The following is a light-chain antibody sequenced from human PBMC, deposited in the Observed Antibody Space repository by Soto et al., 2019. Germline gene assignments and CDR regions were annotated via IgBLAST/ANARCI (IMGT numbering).Light chain of an antibody. CDR2: GAS. CDR3: QQYNSWPRT. Sequence: EIVMTQSPATLSVSPGERATLSCRASQSVSSNLAWYQQKPGQAPRLLIYGASTRATGIPARFSGSGSGTECTLAISCLQFEDFAVYYCQQYNSWPRTFGQGTKLEIK. V-gene: IGKV3-15*01. J-gene: IGKJ1*01. CDR1: QSVSSN.